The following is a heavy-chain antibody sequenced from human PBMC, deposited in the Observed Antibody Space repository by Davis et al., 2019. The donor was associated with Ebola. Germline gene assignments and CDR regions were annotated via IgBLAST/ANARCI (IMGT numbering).Heavy chain of an antibody. Sequence: SQTLSLTCAVSGGSISSGGYSWSWIRQPPGKGLEWIGYIYHSGSTYYNPSLKSRVTISVDRSKNQFSLKLSSVTAADTAVYYCARFGFLEWLFDYWGQGTLVTVSS. D-gene: IGHD3-3*01. CDR2: IYHSGST. V-gene: IGHV4-30-2*01. CDR3: ARFGFLEWLFDY. CDR1: GGSISSGGYS. J-gene: IGHJ4*02.